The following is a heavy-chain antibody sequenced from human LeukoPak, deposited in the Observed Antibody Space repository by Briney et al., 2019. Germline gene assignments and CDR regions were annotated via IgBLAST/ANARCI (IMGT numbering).Heavy chain of an antibody. D-gene: IGHD3-10*01. CDR3: ARSGFDQYYYYYYGMDV. Sequence: HPGGSLRLSCAASGFTFSSYWMSWVRQAPGKGLEWVANIKQDGSEKYYVDSVKGRFTISRDNAKNSLYLQMNSLRAEDTAVYYCARSGFDQYYYYYYGMDVWGQGTTVTVSS. J-gene: IGHJ6*02. CDR1: GFTFSSYW. CDR2: IKQDGSEK. V-gene: IGHV3-7*01.